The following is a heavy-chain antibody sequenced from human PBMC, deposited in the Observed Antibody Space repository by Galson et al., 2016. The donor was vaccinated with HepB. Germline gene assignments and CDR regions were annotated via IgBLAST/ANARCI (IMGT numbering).Heavy chain of an antibody. J-gene: IGHJ4*02. Sequence: SVKVSCKASGYSFNSHGIGWVRQAPGKGLEWMGWISGFNGNTNYAQKFQGRVAMTRDTSTRTVYMELRSLRSDDTAVYYCTRDRAVGSYDFWGQGTLVTVSS. CDR2: ISGFNGNT. CDR3: TRDRAVGSYDF. CDR1: GYSFNSHG. D-gene: IGHD1-26*01. V-gene: IGHV1-18*01.